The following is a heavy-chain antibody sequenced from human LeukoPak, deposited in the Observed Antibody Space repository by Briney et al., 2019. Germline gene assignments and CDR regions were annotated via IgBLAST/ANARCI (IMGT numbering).Heavy chain of an antibody. D-gene: IGHD4-17*01. J-gene: IGHJ4*02. CDR2: IYYSGST. V-gene: IGHV4-31*03. CDR1: GGSISSGGYY. Sequence: SETLSLTCTVSGGSISSGGYYWSWIRQHPGTGLEWIGYIYYSGSTYYNPSLKSRVTISVDTSKNQFSLKLSSVTAADTAVYYCARDGAYGDSNLYYFDYWGQGTLVTVSS. CDR3: ARDGAYGDSNLYYFDY.